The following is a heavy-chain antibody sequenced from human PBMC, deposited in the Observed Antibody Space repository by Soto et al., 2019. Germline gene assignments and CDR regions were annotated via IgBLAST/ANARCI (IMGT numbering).Heavy chain of an antibody. D-gene: IGHD2-8*01. Sequence: SVNVSWKASGGTFSSDAISWVRQAPGQGLECMGGIIPIFGTANYAQQFQGRVTITADESNSTAYMVLSSLRSEDTAVYYCARVYEYSTHGVCSRYWFTPRGQGTLDNVSS. CDR2: IIPIFGTA. J-gene: IGHJ5*02. CDR3: ARVYEYSTHGVCSRYWFTP. V-gene: IGHV1-69*13. CDR1: GGTFSSDA.